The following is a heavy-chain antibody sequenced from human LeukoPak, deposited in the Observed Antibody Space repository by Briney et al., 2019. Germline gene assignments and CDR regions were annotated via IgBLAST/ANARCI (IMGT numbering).Heavy chain of an antibody. CDR3: ARGRYSYGLYYFDY. CDR1: GGSISSYY. Sequence: SETLSLTCTVSGGSISSYYWSWIRQPPGKGLEWIGYIYYSGSTNYNPSLKSRVTRSVDTSKNQFSLKLSSVTAAETAVYYCARGRYSYGLYYFDYWGQGTLVTVSS. D-gene: IGHD5-18*01. CDR2: IYYSGST. V-gene: IGHV4-59*01. J-gene: IGHJ4*02.